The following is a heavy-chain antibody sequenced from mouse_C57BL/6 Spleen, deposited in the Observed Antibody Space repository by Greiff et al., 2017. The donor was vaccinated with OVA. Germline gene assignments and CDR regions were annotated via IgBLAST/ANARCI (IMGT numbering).Heavy chain of an antibody. CDR2: LDPSDSYT. J-gene: IGHJ4*01. CDR1: GYTFTSYW. CDR3: ARKGYYSNPYAMDY. V-gene: IGHV1-69*01. D-gene: IGHD2-5*01. Sequence: QVQLQQPGAELVMPGASVKLSCKASGYTFTSYWMHWVKQRPGQGLEWIGELDPSDSYTNYNQKFKGKSTLTVDKSSSTAYMQLSSLTSEDSAVYYCARKGYYSNPYAMDYWGQGTSVTVSS.